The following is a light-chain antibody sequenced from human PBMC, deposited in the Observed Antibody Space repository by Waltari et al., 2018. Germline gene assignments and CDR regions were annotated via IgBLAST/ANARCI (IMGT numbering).Light chain of an antibody. V-gene: IGKV1-5*03. CDR3: QQRSTWPLT. J-gene: IGKJ4*01. CDR2: KAS. Sequence: DIQMTQSPSTLSAYIGDRVTITCRASQSISSSLAWYQQKPGKAPKLLIYKASSLESGVPSRFSGSGSETEFTLTISSLEPEDFAIYYCQQRSTWPLTFGGGSKVEI. CDR1: QSISSS.